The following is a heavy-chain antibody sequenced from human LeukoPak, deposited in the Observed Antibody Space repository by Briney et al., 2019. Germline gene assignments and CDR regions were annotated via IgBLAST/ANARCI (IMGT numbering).Heavy chain of an antibody. CDR3: ARSVAVRIWFGEAYFDS. CDR1: AYTFTAFY. D-gene: IGHD3-10*01. J-gene: IGHJ4*02. V-gene: IGHV1-2*02. Sequence: ASVKVSCQASAYTFTAFYIHWVRQAPGQGLEWMGCINPTSGDTNFAQKFKGRVTMTRDTSISTADMELSRLRSDDTAMYFCARSVAVRIWFGEAYFDSWGQGSLVTVSS. CDR2: INPTSGDT.